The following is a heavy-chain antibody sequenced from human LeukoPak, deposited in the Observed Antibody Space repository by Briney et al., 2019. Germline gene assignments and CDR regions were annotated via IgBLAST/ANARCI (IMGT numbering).Heavy chain of an antibody. J-gene: IGHJ4*02. D-gene: IGHD6-19*01. CDR1: GFTFSSYD. CDR3: ARKYSSGPAHFDY. V-gene: IGHV3-30*03. Sequence: GGSLRLSCAASGFTFSSYDIHWVRQAPGKGLEWVAVISYDGTNEYSADSVKGRFTISRDNSKNTLFLQMNSLRVEDTAVYYCARKYSSGPAHFDYWGQGTLVTVSS. CDR2: ISYDGTNE.